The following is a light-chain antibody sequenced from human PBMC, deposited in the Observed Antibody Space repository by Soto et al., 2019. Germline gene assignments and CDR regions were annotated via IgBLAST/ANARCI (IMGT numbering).Light chain of an antibody. V-gene: IGLV2-14*01. Sequence: QSALPQPASVSWSPVHSITISCMGSSRDVGAYNYVSWYQQHPSKAPRLMIYGFTNRASGVSNRFSGSKSGNTASLTISGLRAEDEAEYSCSSYTSGSTRVVFGGGTKVTVL. CDR3: SSYTSGSTRVV. CDR2: GFT. J-gene: IGLJ2*01. CDR1: SRDVGAYNY.